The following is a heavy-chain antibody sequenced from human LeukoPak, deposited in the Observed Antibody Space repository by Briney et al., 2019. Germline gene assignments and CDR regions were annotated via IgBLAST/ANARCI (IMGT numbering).Heavy chain of an antibody. J-gene: IGHJ4*02. CDR1: GFTFSRYG. V-gene: IGHV3-30*03. CDR2: ISYDGSNK. Sequence: GGSLRLSCAASGFTFSRYGMHWVRQAPGKGLEWVAVISYDGSNKYYAESVKGRFTISRDNPKNTLYLQMNSLRAEDTAVYYCARAETWIQLWLNGWGQGTLVTVSS. CDR3: ARAETWIQLWLNG. D-gene: IGHD5-18*01.